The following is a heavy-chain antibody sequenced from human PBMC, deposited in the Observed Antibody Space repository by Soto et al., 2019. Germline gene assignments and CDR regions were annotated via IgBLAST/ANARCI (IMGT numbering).Heavy chain of an antibody. V-gene: IGHV1-18*01. D-gene: IGHD4-17*01. CDR3: ARGAVTTVDY. CDR1: GYTFTSYG. CDR2: INAYNGNT. Sequence: QVQLVQSGAEMNKPGASVKVSCKASGYTFTSYGINWVRQAPGQGLEWMGWINAYNGNTDYAQKLQGRVTMTADTPTSTAYMELRRLRSDDTAVDYCARGAVTTVDYWGQGTLVTVSS. J-gene: IGHJ4*02.